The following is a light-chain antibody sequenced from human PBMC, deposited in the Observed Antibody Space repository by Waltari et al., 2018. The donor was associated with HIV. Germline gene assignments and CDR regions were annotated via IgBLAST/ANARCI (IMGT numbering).Light chain of an antibody. V-gene: IGLV2-23*01. CDR1: GSDIGSQSL. CDR2: EGS. J-gene: IGLJ1*01. CDR3: CSRANGGFYV. Sequence: QSALTQPAYLSGFLGQSITIACTGSGSDIGSQSLVSWYQQYPGKARKLMSDEGSTRPSGFSNRFCGSKCGNAASLSISDLRSFDEATDYCCSRANGGFYVGGSGA.